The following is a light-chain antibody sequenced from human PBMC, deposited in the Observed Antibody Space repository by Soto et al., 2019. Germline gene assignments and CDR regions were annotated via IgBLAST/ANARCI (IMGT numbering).Light chain of an antibody. CDR2: KAS. V-gene: IGKV1-5*03. Sequence: DIQMTQSPSTLSASVGDRVTITCRARQSITSWLAWYQQKPGKAPKLLIYKASSLESGVPSRFSGSGSGTEFPLTISSLQPDDFATYYCQQYNSYPYTFGQGTKLEIK. CDR3: QQYNSYPYT. J-gene: IGKJ2*01. CDR1: QSITSW.